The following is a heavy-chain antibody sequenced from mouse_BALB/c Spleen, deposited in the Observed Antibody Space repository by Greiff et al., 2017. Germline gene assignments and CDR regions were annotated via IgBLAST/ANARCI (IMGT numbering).Heavy chain of an antibody. Sequence: EVKLMESGGGLVQPGGSRKLSCAASGFTFSSFGMHWVRQAPEKGLEWVAYISSGSSTIYYADTVKGRFTISRDNPKNTLFLQMTSLRSEDTAMYYCARVGWSPPFAYWGQGTLVTVSA. CDR1: GFTFSSFG. CDR2: ISSGSSTI. D-gene: IGHD2-3*01. CDR3: ARVGWSPPFAY. J-gene: IGHJ3*01. V-gene: IGHV5-17*02.